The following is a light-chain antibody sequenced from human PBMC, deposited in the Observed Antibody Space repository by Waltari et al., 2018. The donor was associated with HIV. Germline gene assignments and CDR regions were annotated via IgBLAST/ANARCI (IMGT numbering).Light chain of an antibody. J-gene: IGLJ2*01. CDR3: SSFAGTHKL. Sequence: QSALTQSPSASGSPGQSVHISCTGANGDIGDYNYVSWYQQHSDRPPKLIIFEVTKRPSGVPDRFSGSKSGNTASLFVSGLQPEDEATYFCSSFAGTHKLFGGGTKLTVL. V-gene: IGLV2-8*01. CDR1: NGDIGDYNY. CDR2: EVT.